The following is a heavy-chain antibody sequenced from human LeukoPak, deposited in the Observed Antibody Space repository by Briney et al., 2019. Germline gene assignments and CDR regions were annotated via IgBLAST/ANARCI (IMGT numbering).Heavy chain of an antibody. CDR2: ISHDGSNK. D-gene: IGHD4-17*01. CDR3: AREGDYNFDY. Sequence: AGTLRLSCAASGFTFRSYAMHWVRQAPGKGLEWVAVISHDGSNKYHAASVKGRFTISRDNSKNTLFLQMNSLRGEDTAVYYCAREGDYNFDYWGQGTLVTVSS. J-gene: IGHJ4*02. CDR1: GFTFRSYA. V-gene: IGHV3-30*04.